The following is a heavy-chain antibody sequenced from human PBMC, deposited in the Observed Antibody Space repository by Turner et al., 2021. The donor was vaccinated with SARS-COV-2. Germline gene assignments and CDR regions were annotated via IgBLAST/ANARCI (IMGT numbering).Heavy chain of an antibody. CDR3: ARVKVGNFNGSGGFRYYHYGLDV. Sequence: QVSLRQRGAGLLKTSETLSLTCAVDGWSFSPYHWSWIRQSPGKGLEWIGEISHTGSTNYATSVEIRVSIILDTSSNQVSLNLMSVTAADTAVYFCARVKVGNFNGSGGFRYYHYGLDVWGQGTTVTVSS. V-gene: IGHV4-34*01. CDR2: ISHTGST. CDR1: GWSFSPYH. D-gene: IGHD3-10*01. J-gene: IGHJ6*02.